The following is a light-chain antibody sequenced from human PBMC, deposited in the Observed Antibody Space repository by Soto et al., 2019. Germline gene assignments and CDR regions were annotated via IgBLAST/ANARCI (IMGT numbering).Light chain of an antibody. CDR1: SSDVGGYNY. V-gene: IGLV2-11*01. CDR2: DVF. CDR3: CSYADSYTFVV. J-gene: IGLJ2*01. Sequence: QSALTQPRSVSGSPRQSVAMSCTGTSSDVGGYNYVSWYQQRPGKAPKLMIYDVFKRPTGFPDRFSGSKSGNTASLTISGLQAEDEADYYCCSYADSYTFVVFGGGTKLTVL.